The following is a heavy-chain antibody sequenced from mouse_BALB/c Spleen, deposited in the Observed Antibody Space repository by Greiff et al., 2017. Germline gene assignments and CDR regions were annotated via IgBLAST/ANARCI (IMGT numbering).Heavy chain of an antibody. CDR2: IRNKANGYTT. CDR1: GFTFTDYY. J-gene: IGHJ3*01. V-gene: IGHV7-3*02. D-gene: IGHD2-1*01. Sequence: EVQLQESGGGLVQPGGSLRLSCATSGFTFTDYYMSWVRQPPGKALEWLGFIRNKANGYTTEYSASVKGRFTISRDNSQSILYLQMNTLRAEDSATYYCARDDYGNYGAWFAYWGQGTLVTVSA. CDR3: ARDDYGNYGAWFAY.